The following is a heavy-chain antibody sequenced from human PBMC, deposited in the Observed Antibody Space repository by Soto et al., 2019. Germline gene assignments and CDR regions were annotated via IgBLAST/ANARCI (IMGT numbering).Heavy chain of an antibody. V-gene: IGHV3-30*18. D-gene: IGHD2-15*01. Sequence: GGSLRLSCAASGFTFSSYGMHWVRQAPGKGLEWVAVISYDGSNKYYADSVKGRFTISRDNSKNTLYLQMNSLRAEDTAVYYCAKEVGGGCSEERYYYYYYGMDVWGQGTTVTVSS. CDR1: GFTFSSYG. CDR2: ISYDGSNK. CDR3: AKEVGGGCSEERYYYYYYGMDV. J-gene: IGHJ6*02.